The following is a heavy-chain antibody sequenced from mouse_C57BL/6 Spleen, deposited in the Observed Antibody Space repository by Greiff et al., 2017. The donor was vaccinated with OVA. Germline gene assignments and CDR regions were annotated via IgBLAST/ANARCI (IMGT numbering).Heavy chain of an antibody. CDR2: IYPGSGST. Sequence: QVQLQQPGAELVKPGASVKMSCKASGYTFTSYWITWVKQRPGQGLEWIGDIYPGSGSTNYNEKFKSKATLTVDTSSSTAYMQLSSLTSEDSAVYYWARGRAIDDYPFAYWGQGTLVTVSA. CDR1: GYTFTSYW. V-gene: IGHV1-55*01. CDR3: ARGRAIDDYPFAY. D-gene: IGHD2-4*01. J-gene: IGHJ3*01.